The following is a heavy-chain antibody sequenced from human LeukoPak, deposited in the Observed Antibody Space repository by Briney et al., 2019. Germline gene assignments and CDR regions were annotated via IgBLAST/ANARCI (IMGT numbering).Heavy chain of an antibody. V-gene: IGHV4-30-4*01. CDR2: IYYSGST. J-gene: IGHJ4*02. D-gene: IGHD3-3*01. CDR3: ARLGAGPTYYDFWSGYSSFYFDY. CDR1: GGSISSGDYY. Sequence: SETLSLTCTVSGGSISSGDYYWSWIRQPPGKGLEWIGYIYYSGSTYYNPSLKSRVTISVDTSKNQFSLKLSSVTAADTAVYYCARLGAGPTYYDFWSGYSSFYFDYWGQGTLVTVSS.